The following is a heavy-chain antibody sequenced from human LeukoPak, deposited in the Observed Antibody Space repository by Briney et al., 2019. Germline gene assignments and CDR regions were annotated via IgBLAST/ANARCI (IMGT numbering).Heavy chain of an antibody. J-gene: IGHJ4*02. CDR1: GYTFTGYY. Sequence: ASVKVSCKASGYTFTGYYMHWVRQAPGQGLEWMGWINPNSGGTNYAQKFQGRVTMTRDTSISTAYMELSRLRSDDTAVYYCATVGMPYYDFWSGFSDLDYWGQRTLVTVSS. CDR3: ATVGMPYYDFWSGFSDLDY. CDR2: INPNSGGT. D-gene: IGHD3-3*01. V-gene: IGHV1-2*02.